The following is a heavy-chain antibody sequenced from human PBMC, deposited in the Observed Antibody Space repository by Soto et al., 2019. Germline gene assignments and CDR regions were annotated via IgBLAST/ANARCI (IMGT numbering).Heavy chain of an antibody. D-gene: IGHD3-3*01. Sequence: QVQLQESGPGLVNPSQTLSLTCTVSRGYINSGGYYWSWIRQHPGKCLEWIAYSYYSGSTYYNPSLKSRVTMSLDTSKIQFALKLTSVTGADPAVYYCARGQAGFFRSGRRDNWFGTLGEGTLVTGSS. J-gene: IGHJ5*02. CDR2: SYYSGST. CDR3: ARGQAGFFRSGRRDNWFGT. V-gene: IGHV4-31*03. CDR1: RGYINSGGYY.